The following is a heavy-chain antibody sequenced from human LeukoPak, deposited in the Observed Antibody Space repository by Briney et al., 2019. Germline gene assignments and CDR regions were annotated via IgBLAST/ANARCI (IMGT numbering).Heavy chain of an antibody. CDR1: GFTFDDYA. CDR3: AKEAAHFDY. D-gene: IGHD2-15*01. V-gene: IGHV3-9*01. Sequence: GGSLRLSCAASGFTFDDYAMHWVRQAPGKGLEWVSGISWNSGSIGYADSVEGRFTISRDNAKNSLYLQMNSLRAEDTAVYYCAKEAAHFDYWGQGTLVTVSS. CDR2: ISWNSGSI. J-gene: IGHJ4*02.